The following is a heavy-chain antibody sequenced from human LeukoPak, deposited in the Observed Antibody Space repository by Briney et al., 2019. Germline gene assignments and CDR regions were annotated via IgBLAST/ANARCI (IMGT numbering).Heavy chain of an antibody. CDR1: GGSFSGYY. CDR2: INHSGST. J-gene: IGHJ4*02. CDR3: AREPLGDYVDY. V-gene: IGHV4-34*01. Sequence: PSETLSLTCAVYGGSFSGYYWSWIRQPPGKGLEWIGEINHSGSTNYNPSLKSRVTISVDTSKNQFSLKLSSVTAADTAVYYCAREPLGDYVDYWGQGTLVSVSS.